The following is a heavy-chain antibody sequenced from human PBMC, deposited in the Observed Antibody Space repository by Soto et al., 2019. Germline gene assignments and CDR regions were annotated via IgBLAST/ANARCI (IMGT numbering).Heavy chain of an antibody. CDR1: GYTFTSYA. CDR2: INAGNGNT. D-gene: IGHD1-7*01. CDR3: AKDRDRTWSLDY. Sequence: GASVKVSCKASGYTFTSYAMHWVRQAPGQRLEWMGWINAGNGNTKYSQKFQGRVTITRDTSASTAYMELSSLRSDDTALYYCAKDRDRTWSLDYWGQGALVTVSS. J-gene: IGHJ4*02. V-gene: IGHV1-3*01.